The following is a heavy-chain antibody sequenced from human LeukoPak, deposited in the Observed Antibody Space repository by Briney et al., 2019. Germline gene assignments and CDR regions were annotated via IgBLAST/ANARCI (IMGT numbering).Heavy chain of an antibody. CDR1: GFDFSDFG. V-gene: IGHV3-33*05. Sequence: GGSLSLSGAASGFDFSDFGMHWIRQPPGKGLEWVAVISYDGATKNYVDSVKGRFTISGDNSKNTLYLQLDSLRGDDTAVYYCAKDRGRRQVWNWFDSCGRRTLVTVSS. J-gene: IGHJ5*01. CDR2: ISYDGATK. CDR3: AKDRGRRQVWNWFDS. D-gene: IGHD1-1*01.